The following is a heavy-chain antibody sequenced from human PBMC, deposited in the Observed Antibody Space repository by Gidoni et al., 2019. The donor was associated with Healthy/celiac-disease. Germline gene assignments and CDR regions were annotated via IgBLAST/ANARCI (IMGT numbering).Heavy chain of an antibody. D-gene: IGHD6-13*01. J-gene: IGHJ4*02. CDR3: AKDREGSSWPFDY. CDR2: ISGSGCST. V-gene: IGHV3-23*01. CDR1: GSTFRSYA. Sequence: EVQLLESGGGLVQPGGSLRLSCAASGSTFRSYAMSWVRQAPGKGLAWVSAISGSGCSTYYAVSVKGRFTISRDNSKNTLYLQMNSRRAEDTAVYYCAKDREGSSWPFDYWGQGTLVTVSS.